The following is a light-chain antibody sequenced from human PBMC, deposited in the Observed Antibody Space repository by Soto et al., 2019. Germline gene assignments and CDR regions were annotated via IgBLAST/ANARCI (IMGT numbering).Light chain of an antibody. CDR2: DDN. CDR3: AAWDDALNSPV. Sequence: QSVLTQPPSVSAAPGQKVTSSCSGSSSNIGNNAVNWYQQLPGKAPKLLIHDDNRESSGVSHRFSGSNSGTSASLAISDLQSEDEAHYYCAAWDDALNSPVFGGGTKLTVL. CDR1: SSNIGNNA. V-gene: IGLV1-36*01. J-gene: IGLJ3*02.